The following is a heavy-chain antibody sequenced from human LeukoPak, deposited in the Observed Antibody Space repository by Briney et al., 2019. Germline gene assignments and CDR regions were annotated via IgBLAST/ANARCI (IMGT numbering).Heavy chain of an antibody. V-gene: IGHV1-69*04. CDR2: IIPILGIA. J-gene: IGHJ3*02. Sequence: SVKVSCKASGGTFSSYAISWVRQAPGQGLEWMGRIIPILGIANYAQKFQGRVTITTDESTSTAYMELSSLRSEDTAVYYCARDRGAYCGGDCYWVAFDIWGQGTMVTVSS. CDR1: GGTFSSYA. D-gene: IGHD2-21*01. CDR3: ARDRGAYCGGDCYWVAFDI.